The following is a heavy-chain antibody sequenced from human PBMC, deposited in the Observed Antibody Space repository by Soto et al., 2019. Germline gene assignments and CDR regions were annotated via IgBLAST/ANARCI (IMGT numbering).Heavy chain of an antibody. CDR3: AKAEAGIAAGFEY. D-gene: IGHD6-13*01. J-gene: IGHJ4*02. Sequence: PSETLSLTCTVSCGSVSSGSYYWSWIRQPPGKGLEWIGYIYYSGSTNYNPSLKSRVTISVDTSKNQFSLKLSSVTAADTAVYYGAKAEAGIAAGFEYWGQGTMVTVSS. CDR2: IYYSGST. V-gene: IGHV4-61*01. CDR1: CGSVSSGSYY.